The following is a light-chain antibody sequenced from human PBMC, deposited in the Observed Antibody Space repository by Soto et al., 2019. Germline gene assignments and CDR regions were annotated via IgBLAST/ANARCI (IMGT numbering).Light chain of an antibody. J-gene: IGKJ1*01. CDR3: QQYNNWPPWT. Sequence: TVMTQSPATLSVSPGERATLSCRASQSVGSNLAWYQQKPGQAPRLLIYGASTRATGIPARFSGSGSGTEFTLTITSLQSEDFAVYYCQQYNNWPPWTLGQGTKVDIK. CDR1: QSVGSN. V-gene: IGKV3-15*01. CDR2: GAS.